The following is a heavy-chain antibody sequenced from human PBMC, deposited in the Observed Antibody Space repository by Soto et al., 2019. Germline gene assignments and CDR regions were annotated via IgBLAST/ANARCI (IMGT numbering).Heavy chain of an antibody. J-gene: IGHJ4*02. D-gene: IGHD6-6*01. CDR2: VSDDGRTK. CDR1: GFAFRSFG. Sequence: GSLRLSCAGSGFAFRSFGMHWVRQAPGRGLEWVAVVSDDGRTKKFSDSVKGRFTVSRDNSKNTLYLQMTSLRASDTGMYYCARSEQLQMSADYWGQGTLVTVSS. V-gene: IGHV3-30*03. CDR3: ARSEQLQMSADY.